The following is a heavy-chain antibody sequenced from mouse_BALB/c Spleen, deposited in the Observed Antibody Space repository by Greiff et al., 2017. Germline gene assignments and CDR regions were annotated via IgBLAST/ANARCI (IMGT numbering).Heavy chain of an antibody. Sequence: VQLQQSGAELVKPGASVKLSCTASGFNIKDTYMHWVKQRPEQGLEWIGRIDPANGNTKYDPKFQGKATITEDTSSNTAYLQLSSLTSEDTAVYYCARWSPPNYFDYWGQGTTLTVSS. V-gene: IGHV14-3*02. CDR3: ARWSPPNYFDY. J-gene: IGHJ2*01. CDR1: GFNIKDTY. CDR2: IDPANGNT.